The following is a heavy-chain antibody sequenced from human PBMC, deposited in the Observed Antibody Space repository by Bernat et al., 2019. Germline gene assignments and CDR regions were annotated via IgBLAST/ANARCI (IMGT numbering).Heavy chain of an antibody. CDR2: INQDGSDK. D-gene: IGHD1-1*01. CDR1: GFTFNNYW. Sequence: EVQLVESRGYLVQPGGSLRLSCAASGFTFNNYWMSWVRQAPGKGLGWVANINQDGSDKYYVDSVRGRFTISRDNAKNSLFLQMNSLRAEDTAVYYCARSPATGTVDYWGQGTLVTVSS. J-gene: IGHJ4*02. CDR3: ARSPATGTVDY. V-gene: IGHV3-7*03.